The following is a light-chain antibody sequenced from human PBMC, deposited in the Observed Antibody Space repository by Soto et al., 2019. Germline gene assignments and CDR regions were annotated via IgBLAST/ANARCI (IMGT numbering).Light chain of an antibody. CDR1: QSVSSSY. CDR2: GAS. CDR3: QQYGRSPPFI. J-gene: IGKJ3*01. V-gene: IGKV3-20*01. Sequence: EIVLTQSPGTLSLSPGERATLSCRASQSVSSSYLAWYQQKSGQAPRLLIYGASNRATGIPDRFSGSGSGTDFTLTSSRLEPEDFAVYYCQQYGRSPPFIFGPGTKVDIK.